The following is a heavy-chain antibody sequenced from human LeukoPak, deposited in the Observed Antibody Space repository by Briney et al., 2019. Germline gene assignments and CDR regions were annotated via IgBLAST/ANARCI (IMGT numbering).Heavy chain of an antibody. CDR3: ARSQHSSSWYWFDP. J-gene: IGHJ5*02. Sequence: SETLSLTCTVSGGSISSYYWSWIRQPAGKGLEWIGRIYTSGSTNYNPSLKSRVTMSVDTSKNQFSLKLSSVTAADTAVYYCARSQHSSSWYWFDPWGQGTLVTVSS. CDR1: GGSISSYY. D-gene: IGHD6-13*01. CDR2: IYTSGST. V-gene: IGHV4-4*07.